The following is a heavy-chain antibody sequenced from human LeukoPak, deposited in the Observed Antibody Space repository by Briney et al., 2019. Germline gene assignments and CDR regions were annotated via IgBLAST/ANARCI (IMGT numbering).Heavy chain of an antibody. V-gene: IGHV4-61*01. CDR1: GGSVSSGSYY. Sequence: SETLSLTCTVSGGSVSSGSYYWSWIRQPPGKGLEWIGYIYYSGSTNYNPSLKSRVTISVDTSKNQFSLKLSSVTAADTAVYYCARGRTIFGVESDAFDIWGQGTMVTVSS. CDR3: ARGRTIFGVESDAFDI. D-gene: IGHD3-3*01. J-gene: IGHJ3*02. CDR2: IYYSGST.